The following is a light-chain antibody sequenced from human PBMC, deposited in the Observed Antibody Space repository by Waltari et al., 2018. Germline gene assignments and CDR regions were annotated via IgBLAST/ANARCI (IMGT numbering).Light chain of an antibody. CDR1: SLRNSY. CDR2: GKN. CDR3: CSRDSSAFQLV. Sequence: SYELTQDPAVSVALVQTVTLTCQGESLRNSYATWYQQKPGQAPLPVIYGKNNRPSGIPDRFSGSSAGNTASLTITGAQAEDAADYYCCSRDSSAFQLVFGGGTKLTVL. J-gene: IGLJ2*01. V-gene: IGLV3-19*01.